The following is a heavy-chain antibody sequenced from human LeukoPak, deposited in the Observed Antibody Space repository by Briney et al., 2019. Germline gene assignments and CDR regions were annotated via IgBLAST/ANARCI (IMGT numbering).Heavy chain of an antibody. J-gene: IGHJ4*02. CDR1: GGSISSGGYY. V-gene: IGHV4-30-2*01. CDR2: IYHSGST. CDR3: ARTRGTSSSCPRD. D-gene: IGHD6-13*01. Sequence: SQTLSLTCTVSGGSISSGGYYWSWIRQPPGKGLEWIGYIYHSGSTYYNPSLKSRVTISVDRSKNQFSLKLSSVTAADTAVYYCARTRGTSSSCPRDWGQGTLVTVPS.